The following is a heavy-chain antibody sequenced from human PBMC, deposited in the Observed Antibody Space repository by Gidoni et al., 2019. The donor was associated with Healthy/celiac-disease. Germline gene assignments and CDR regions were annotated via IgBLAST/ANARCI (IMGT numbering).Heavy chain of an antibody. D-gene: IGHD1-26*01. J-gene: IGHJ6*03. V-gene: IGHV1-69*01. Sequence: QVQLVQSGAEVTTPGSSVTFSCNASGGPFSSYAISWVRQAPGQGLEWMGGIIPIFGTANYAQKFQGRVTITADESTSTAYMELSSLRSEDTAVYYCEVGTPSPLSYYYYYMDVWGKGTTVTVSS. CDR3: EVGTPSPLSYYYYYMDV. CDR1: GGPFSSYA. CDR2: IIPIFGTA.